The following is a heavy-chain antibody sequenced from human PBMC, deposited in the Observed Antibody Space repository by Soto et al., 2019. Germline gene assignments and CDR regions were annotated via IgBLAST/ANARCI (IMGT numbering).Heavy chain of an antibody. CDR1: GGSISSYY. J-gene: IGHJ6*02. V-gene: IGHV4-59*01. Sequence: SETLSLTCTVSGGSISSYYWSWIRQPPGKGLEWIGYIYYSGSTNYNPSLKSRVTISVDTSKNQFSLKLSSVTAADTAVYYCARWGYSSSSREGMDVWGQGTTVTVSS. D-gene: IGHD6-6*01. CDR2: IYYSGST. CDR3: ARWGYSSSSREGMDV.